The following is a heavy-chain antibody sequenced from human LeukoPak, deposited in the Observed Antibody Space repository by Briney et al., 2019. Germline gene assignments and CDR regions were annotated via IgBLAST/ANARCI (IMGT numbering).Heavy chain of an antibody. CDR1: GGSISSSTYY. CDR3: ARLDSYGGNDC. CDR2: IYYSGST. V-gene: IGHV4-39*01. J-gene: IGHJ4*02. D-gene: IGHD4/OR15-4a*01. Sequence: KPSETLSLTCTVSGGSISSSTYYWGWIRQPPGKGLEWIGNIYYSGSTYYSPSLKSRLTISVDTSKNQFSLKLSSVTAADTAIYYCARLDSYGGNDCWGQGTLVTVSS.